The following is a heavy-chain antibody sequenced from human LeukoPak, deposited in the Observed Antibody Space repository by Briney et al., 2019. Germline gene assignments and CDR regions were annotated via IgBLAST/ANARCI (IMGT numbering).Heavy chain of an antibody. CDR2: IYTSGST. CDR3: ARLTSYDYFDY. D-gene: IGHD1-14*01. CDR1: GGSMSSGSYY. J-gene: IGHJ4*02. Sequence: PSQTLSLTCTVSGGSMSSGSYYWSWIRQPAEKGLVWIGRIYTSGSTNYNPSLKSRVTMSVDTSNNQFSLKLNSVTAADTAVYYCARLTSYDYFDYWGQGTLVTVSS. V-gene: IGHV4-61*02.